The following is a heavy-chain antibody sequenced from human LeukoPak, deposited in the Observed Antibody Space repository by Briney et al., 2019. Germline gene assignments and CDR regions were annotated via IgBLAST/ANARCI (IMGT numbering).Heavy chain of an antibody. CDR2: IIPIFGTA. V-gene: IGHV1-69*06. Sequence: ASVEVSCKASGGTFSSYAISWVRQAPGQGLEWMGGIIPIFGTANYAQKFQGRVTITADKSTSTAYMELSSLRSEDTAVYYCASASTVITARDSYYYYMDVWGKGTTVTVSS. CDR1: GGTFSSYA. CDR3: ASASTVITARDSYYYYMDV. J-gene: IGHJ6*03. D-gene: IGHD4-17*01.